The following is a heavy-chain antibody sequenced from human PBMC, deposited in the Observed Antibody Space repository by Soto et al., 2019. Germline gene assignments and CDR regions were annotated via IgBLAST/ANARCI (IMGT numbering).Heavy chain of an antibody. Sequence: GASVKVSCKASGYTFTSYYMHWVRQAPGQRREWMGIINPSGGSTSYAQKFQGRVTMTRDTSTSTVYMELSSLRSEDTAVYYCARDRGEGGYYYDSSGYYGAFDIWGQGTMVTVSS. CDR3: ARDRGEGGYYYDSSGYYGAFDI. V-gene: IGHV1-46*01. J-gene: IGHJ3*02. CDR1: GYTFTSYY. CDR2: INPSGGST. D-gene: IGHD3-22*01.